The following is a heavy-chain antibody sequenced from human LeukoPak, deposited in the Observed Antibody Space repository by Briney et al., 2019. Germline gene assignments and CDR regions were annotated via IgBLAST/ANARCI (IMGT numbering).Heavy chain of an antibody. Sequence: SETLSLTCTVSGGSISSSSYYRGWIRQPPGKGLEWIGSIYYSGSTYYNPSLKSRVTISVDTSKNQFSLKLSSVTAADTAVYYCARTTYGGYKVDYWGQGTLVTVSS. CDR1: GGSISSSSYY. CDR2: IYYSGST. D-gene: IGHD5-12*01. J-gene: IGHJ4*02. V-gene: IGHV4-39*01. CDR3: ARTTYGGYKVDY.